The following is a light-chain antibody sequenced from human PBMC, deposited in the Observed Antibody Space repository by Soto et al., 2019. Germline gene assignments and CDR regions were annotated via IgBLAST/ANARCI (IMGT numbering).Light chain of an antibody. CDR1: SSDVGRYNY. V-gene: IGLV2-8*01. Sequence: QSALTQPPSASGSPGQSVTISCTGTSSDVGRYNYVSWYQQHPGKAPKLTIYEVTKRPSGVPDRFSGSKSGNTASLSVSGLQAEDEADYYCTSYTGSNVVFGGGTKLTVL. CDR3: TSYTGSNVV. CDR2: EVT. J-gene: IGLJ2*01.